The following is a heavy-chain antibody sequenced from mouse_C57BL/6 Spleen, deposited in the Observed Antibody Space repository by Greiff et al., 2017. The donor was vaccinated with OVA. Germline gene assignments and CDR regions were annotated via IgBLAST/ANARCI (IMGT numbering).Heavy chain of an antibody. Sequence: EVQLQESGGGLVQPGGSLSLSCAASGFTFTDYYMSWVRQPPGKALEWLGFIRNKANGYTTEYSASVKGRFTISRDNSQSILYLQMNALRAEDSATYDCARSDLHGYAMDYWGQGTSVTVSS. J-gene: IGHJ4*01. CDR3: ARSDLHGYAMDY. CDR2: IRNKANGYTT. V-gene: IGHV7-3*01. CDR1: GFTFTDYY. D-gene: IGHD6-1*01.